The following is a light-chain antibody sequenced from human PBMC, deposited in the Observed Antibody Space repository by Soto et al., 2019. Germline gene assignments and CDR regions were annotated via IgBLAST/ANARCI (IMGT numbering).Light chain of an antibody. CDR2: GAS. Sequence: EIVMTQSPATLSVSPWEWATLSCRASQSVRSNLAWYQQRPGQAPRLLIYGASTRATGIPARFSGSGSGTEFTLTISSLQSEDFAEYHCQQYNNWPQTFGQGTKVDIK. J-gene: IGKJ1*01. V-gene: IGKV3-15*01. CDR3: QQYNNWPQT. CDR1: QSVRSN.